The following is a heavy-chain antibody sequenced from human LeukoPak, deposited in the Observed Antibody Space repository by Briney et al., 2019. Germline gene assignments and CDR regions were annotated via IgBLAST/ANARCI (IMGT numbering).Heavy chain of an antibody. V-gene: IGHV1-46*01. CDR3: ARDRSHNWNGGDYFDY. CDR1: GYTFTSYY. CDR2: INPSGGST. Sequence: GASVKVSCKASGYTFTSYYMHWVRQAPGQGLEWMGIINPSGGSTSYAQKFQGRVTMTRDTSTSTVYMELSSLRSEDTAVYYCARDRSHNWNGGDYFDYWGQGILVTVSS. D-gene: IGHD1-1*01. J-gene: IGHJ4*02.